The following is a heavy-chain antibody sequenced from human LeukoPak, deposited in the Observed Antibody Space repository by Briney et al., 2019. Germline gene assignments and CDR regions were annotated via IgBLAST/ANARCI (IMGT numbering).Heavy chain of an antibody. D-gene: IGHD3-9*01. CDR1: GFTFSSYW. CDR2: MNSDGSST. CDR3: ARATYDILTGYYDAFDI. J-gene: IGHJ3*02. V-gene: IGHV3-74*01. Sequence: GGSLRLSCAASGFTFSSYWMHWVRQAPGKGLVWVSRMNSDGSSTSYADSVKGRFTISRDNAKNTLYLQMNSLRAEDTAVYYCARATYDILTGYYDAFDIWGQGTMVTVSS.